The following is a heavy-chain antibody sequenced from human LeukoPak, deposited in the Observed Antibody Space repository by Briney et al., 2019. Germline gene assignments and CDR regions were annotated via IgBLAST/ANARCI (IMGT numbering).Heavy chain of an antibody. CDR2: ISAYTGST. V-gene: IGHV1-18*01. CDR1: GYTFINYG. D-gene: IGHD1-26*01. Sequence: ASVKVSCKASGYTFINYGLTWVRPAPGQGFQWMGWISAYTGSTNYAQKFQGRVTMPTDPSTSTAYMELRSLTSNDTAVYYCARTVGATGAFDIWGRGTMVIVSS. CDR3: ARTVGATGAFDI. J-gene: IGHJ3*02.